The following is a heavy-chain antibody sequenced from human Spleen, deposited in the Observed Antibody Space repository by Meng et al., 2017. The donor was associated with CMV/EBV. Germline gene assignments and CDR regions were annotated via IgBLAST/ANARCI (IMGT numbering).Heavy chain of an antibody. J-gene: IGHJ3*02. D-gene: IGHD6-13*01. CDR3: ARETIAATGDDAFDI. Sequence: GESLKISCAASGFTFSSYSMNWVRQAPGKGLEWVSYIGSSGTTIYYTESVKGRFTISRDNAKNSLHLQMNSLRAEDTALYYCARETIAATGDDAFDIWGQGTMVTVSS. CDR1: GFTFSSYS. CDR2: IGSSGTTI. V-gene: IGHV3-48*04.